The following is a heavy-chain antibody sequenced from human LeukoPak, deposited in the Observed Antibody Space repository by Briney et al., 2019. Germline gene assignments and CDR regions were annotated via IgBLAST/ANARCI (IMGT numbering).Heavy chain of an antibody. J-gene: IGHJ4*02. D-gene: IGHD5-12*01. CDR2: ISSSSSYI. Sequence: GGSLRLSCAASGFTFSSYSMNWVRQAPGKGLEWVSSISSSSSYIYYADSVKGRFTISRDNAKNSLYLQMNSLRAEDTAVYYCARVSLVATRAGLDYWGQGTLVTVSS. V-gene: IGHV3-21*01. CDR3: ARVSLVATRAGLDY. CDR1: GFTFSSYS.